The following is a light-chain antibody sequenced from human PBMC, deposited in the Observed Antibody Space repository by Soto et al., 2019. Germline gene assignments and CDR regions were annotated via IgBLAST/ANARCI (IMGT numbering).Light chain of an antibody. CDR3: QQYDTSPRM. Sequence: EVMLTQSPGTLSLSPGERATLSCRASQSVSSNYLAWYQQKSGQAPRLLLYGASNRATGIPDRFSGSGSGTDFTLTIRRQEPEDFAVYYCQQYDTSPRMFGQGTKVEFK. CDR2: GAS. V-gene: IGKV3-20*01. CDR1: QSVSSNY. J-gene: IGKJ1*01.